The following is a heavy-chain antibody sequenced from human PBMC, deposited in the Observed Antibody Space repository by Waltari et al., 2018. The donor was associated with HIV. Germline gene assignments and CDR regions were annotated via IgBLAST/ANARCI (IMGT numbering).Heavy chain of an antibody. J-gene: IGHJ3*02. CDR2: IYPGDSDT. CDR1: GYSFTSYW. V-gene: IGHV5-51*01. CDR3: ARQPQLGLVGNDAFDI. Sequence: EVQLVQSGAEVKKPGESLKISCKGSGYSFTSYWIGWVRQMPGKGLEWMGIIYPGDSDTRYSPSFQGQVTISADKSISTAYLQWSSLKASDTAMYYCARQPQLGLVGNDAFDIWGQGTMVTVSS. D-gene: IGHD7-27*01.